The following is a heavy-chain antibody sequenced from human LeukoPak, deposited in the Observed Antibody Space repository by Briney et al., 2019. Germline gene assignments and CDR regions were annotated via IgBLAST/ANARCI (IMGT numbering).Heavy chain of an antibody. CDR1: GFTFSSYS. Sequence: GGSLRLSCAASGFTFSSYSMNWVRQAPGKGLEWFSSISSSSSYIYYADSVKGRFAISRDNAKNSLYLQMNSLRAEDTAVYYCAREGVVPAASNDYWGQGTLVTVSS. CDR3: AREGVVPAASNDY. V-gene: IGHV3-21*01. J-gene: IGHJ4*02. D-gene: IGHD2-2*01. CDR2: ISSSSSYI.